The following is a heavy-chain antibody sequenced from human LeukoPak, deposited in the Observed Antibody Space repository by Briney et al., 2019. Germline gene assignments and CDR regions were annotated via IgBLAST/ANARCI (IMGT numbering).Heavy chain of an antibody. CDR1: GFTFSSYA. CDR3: AKVGSGWYYFDY. V-gene: IGHV3-23*01. CDR2: VSGSGVST. J-gene: IGHJ4*02. Sequence: GGSLRPSCAASGFTFSSYAMSWVRQAPGKGLEWVSAVSGSGVSTYYADSVKGRFTISRDNSKNTLYLQMYSLRAEDTAVYYCAKVGSGWYYFDYWGQGTLATVSS. D-gene: IGHD6-19*01.